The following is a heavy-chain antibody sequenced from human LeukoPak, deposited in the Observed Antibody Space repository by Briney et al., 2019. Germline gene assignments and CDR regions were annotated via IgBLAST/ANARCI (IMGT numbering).Heavy chain of an antibody. Sequence: SQTLSLTCAISGDSVSSNSAAWNWIRQSPSRGLEWPGRTYYRSKWYSDYAASVKSRITINPDTSKNQFSLKLSSVTAADTAVYYCARVSVDIVVVVAATTYYYGMDVWGKGTTVTVSS. CDR1: GDSVSSNSAA. V-gene: IGHV6-1*01. J-gene: IGHJ6*04. CDR2: TYYRSKWYS. CDR3: ARVSVDIVVVVAATTYYYGMDV. D-gene: IGHD2-15*01.